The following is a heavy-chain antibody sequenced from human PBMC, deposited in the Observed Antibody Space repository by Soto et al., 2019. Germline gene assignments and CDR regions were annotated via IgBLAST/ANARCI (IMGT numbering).Heavy chain of an antibody. CDR1: GFTFSSYA. D-gene: IGHD5-12*01. CDR2: ISGSGGST. CDR3: AEGDGGYDLRFDY. J-gene: IGHJ4*02. V-gene: IGHV3-23*01. Sequence: ESGGGLVQPGGSLRLSCAASGFTFSSYAMNWVRQAPGRGLEWVSAISGSGGSTYYADSVKGRFTISRDNSKNTLYLQMNTLSAEDTAVYYCAEGDGGYDLRFDYWGQGTLVTVSS.